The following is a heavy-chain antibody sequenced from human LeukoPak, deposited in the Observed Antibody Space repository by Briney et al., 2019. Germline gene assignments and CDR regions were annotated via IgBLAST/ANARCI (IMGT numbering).Heavy chain of an antibody. V-gene: IGHV3-23*01. CDR3: AKTRRPGGNYYIDY. Sequence: GGSLRLSCAASGFSFSSYDMTSVRQAPGKGLEWVSTLSGSGGSTYYADSVKGPFTLSRDKSQNTLYLQMNSLRAADTAVYHCAKTRRPGGNYYIDYWGQGTLVTVSS. J-gene: IGHJ4*02. CDR1: GFSFSSYD. D-gene: IGHD1-7*01. CDR2: LSGSGGST.